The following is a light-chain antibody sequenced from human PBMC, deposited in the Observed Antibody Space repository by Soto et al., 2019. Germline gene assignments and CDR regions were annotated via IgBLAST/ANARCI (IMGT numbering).Light chain of an antibody. CDR2: GAS. V-gene: IGKV3-20*01. CDR1: QSVNSNY. Sequence: EIVLTQSPGTLSLSPGERATLSCRASQSVNSNYLAGYQQKPGQPPRLLIYGASSRATGSPDSVSGSGSGTDFTLTISRLEPEDFAVDYCQQYGSSPPWAFGQGTKVEIK. J-gene: IGKJ1*01. CDR3: QQYGSSPPWA.